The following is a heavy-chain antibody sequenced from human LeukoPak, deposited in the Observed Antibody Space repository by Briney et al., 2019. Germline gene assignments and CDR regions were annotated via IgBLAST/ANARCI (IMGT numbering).Heavy chain of an antibody. D-gene: IGHD6-19*01. J-gene: IGHJ4*02. CDR1: GFTSSSAW. Sequence: GGSLRLSCAASGFTSSSAWMSWVRQAPGKRLEWVGRIKSKTDGGTTDYAAPVKGRFTISRDDSKNTLYLQMNSLKTEDTAVYYCTTDPQQWLVPSIDYWGQGTLVTVSS. CDR2: IKSKTDGGTT. CDR3: TTDPQQWLVPSIDY. V-gene: IGHV3-15*01.